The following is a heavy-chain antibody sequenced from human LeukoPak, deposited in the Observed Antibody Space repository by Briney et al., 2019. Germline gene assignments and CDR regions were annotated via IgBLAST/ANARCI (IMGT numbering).Heavy chain of an antibody. CDR3: ARGFSGGSGYDFDY. J-gene: IGHJ4*02. Sequence: SETLSLTCTVSGGSITSSSYYWGWIRQPPGKGLEWIGSIYHSGSTYYNPSLKSRVTISVDTSKNQFFLKLSSVTAADTAVYYCARGFSGGSGYDFDYWGQGTLVTVSS. V-gene: IGHV4-39*07. CDR1: GGSITSSSYY. CDR2: IYHSGST. D-gene: IGHD5-12*01.